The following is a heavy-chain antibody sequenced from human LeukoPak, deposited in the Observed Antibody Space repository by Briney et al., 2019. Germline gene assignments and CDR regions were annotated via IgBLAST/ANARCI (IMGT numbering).Heavy chain of an antibody. CDR1: GYTFSNYA. Sequence: GGSLRLSCSASGYTFSNYAMHWVRQAPGKGLEYVSAIGNNEDDTYYADSVKGRFTISRDNSKNTLFLQMSSLRVEDTAVYYCVKHPEFYWGQGTLVTVSS. J-gene: IGHJ4*02. CDR2: IGNNEDDT. V-gene: IGHV3-64D*06. D-gene: IGHD3-10*01. CDR3: VKHPEFY.